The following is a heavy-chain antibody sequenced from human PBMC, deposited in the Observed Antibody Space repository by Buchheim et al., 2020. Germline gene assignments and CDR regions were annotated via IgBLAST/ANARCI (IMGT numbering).Heavy chain of an antibody. V-gene: IGHV4-31*03. CDR2: IYYSGST. J-gene: IGHJ6*02. D-gene: IGHD3-22*01. Sequence: QVQLQESGPGLVKPSQTLSLTCTVSGGSISSGGYYWSWIRQHPGKGLEWIGYIYYSGSTYYNPSLKSRVTISVDKSKNQVSLKLSSVTAADTAVYYCARGLYYYDSSGPRTYYYYYGMDVWGQGTT. CDR3: ARGLYYYDSSGPRTYYYYYGMDV. CDR1: GGSISSGGYY.